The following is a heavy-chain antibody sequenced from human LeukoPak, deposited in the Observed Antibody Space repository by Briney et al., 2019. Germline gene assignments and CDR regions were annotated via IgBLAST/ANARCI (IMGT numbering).Heavy chain of an antibody. CDR1: GYTFTSYD. CDR2: VNPANGNT. Sequence: ASVKVSCKASGYTFTSYDMHWVRQATGQGLEWMGWVNPANGNTVYARKFQGRVTITRDISISTAYMELSSLRSEDTAVYYCARVGCSPISCHTWFDPWGQGTLVTVSS. CDR3: ARVGCSPISCHTWFDP. V-gene: IGHV1-8*03. J-gene: IGHJ5*02. D-gene: IGHD2-2*01.